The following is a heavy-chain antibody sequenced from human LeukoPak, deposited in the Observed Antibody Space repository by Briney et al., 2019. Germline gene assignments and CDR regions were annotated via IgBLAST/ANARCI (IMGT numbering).Heavy chain of an antibody. CDR2: ISSGGTTI. CDR1: GFTFSNFA. D-gene: IGHD3-9*01. Sequence: GGSLRLSCEASGFTFSNFAMNWLRQAPGKGLEWISFISSGGTTISYAESVRGRFTISRDNARNSLFLQMNSLRVEDTAVYYCARDLMPYVVPEYFDHWGQGTLVTVSS. V-gene: IGHV3-48*01. J-gene: IGHJ4*02. CDR3: ARDLMPYVVPEYFDH.